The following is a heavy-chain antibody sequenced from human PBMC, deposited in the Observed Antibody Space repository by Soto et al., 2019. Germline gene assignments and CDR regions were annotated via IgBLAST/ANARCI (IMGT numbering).Heavy chain of an antibody. Sequence: EVQLLESGGGLVQPGGSLRLSCAASGFTFSRYAMSWVRQAPGKGLEWVSAISDSGGSTYYADSVKGRFTISRDNSKNALYLQMNSLRAEDTALYYCAREERGYSSGWFDVRWSQGTLVTVSS. J-gene: IGHJ4*02. V-gene: IGHV3-23*01. CDR2: ISDSGGST. CDR3: AREERGYSSGWFDVR. CDR1: GFTFSRYA. D-gene: IGHD6-19*01.